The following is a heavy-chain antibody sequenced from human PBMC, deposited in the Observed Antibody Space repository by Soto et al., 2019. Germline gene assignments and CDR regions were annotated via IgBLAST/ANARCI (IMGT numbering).Heavy chain of an antibody. D-gene: IGHD2-2*01. CDR3: ARLGGYCTITSCYGYYGMDV. V-gene: IGHV4-39*01. J-gene: IGHJ6*02. CDR2: FYYSGST. Sequence: SETLSLTCTASGGSISSGPYSWGWIRQPPGKGLEWIGTFYYSGSTYYNPSLESRVTISVDTSKNQFSLKVSSVTAADTAVYYCARLGGYCTITSCYGYYGMDVWGQGTTVTVSS. CDR1: GGSISSGPYS.